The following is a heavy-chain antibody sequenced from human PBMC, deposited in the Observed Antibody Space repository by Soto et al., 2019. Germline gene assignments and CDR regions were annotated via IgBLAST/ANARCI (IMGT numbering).Heavy chain of an antibody. V-gene: IGHV3-21*01. CDR2: ISSSSSYI. CDR3: ASGYDILTGYYGY. Sequence: GGSLRLSCAASGFTFSSYSMNWVRQAPGKGLEWVSSISSSSSYIYYADSVKGRFTISRDNAKNSLYLQMNSLRAEDTAVYYCASGYDILTGYYGYWGQGTLVTVSS. D-gene: IGHD3-9*01. J-gene: IGHJ4*02. CDR1: GFTFSSYS.